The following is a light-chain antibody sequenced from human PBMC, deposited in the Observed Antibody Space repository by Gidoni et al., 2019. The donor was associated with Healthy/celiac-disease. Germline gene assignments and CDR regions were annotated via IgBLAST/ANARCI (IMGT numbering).Light chain of an antibody. CDR3: QQYGSSPIT. V-gene: IGKV3-20*01. CDR1: QSVSSSY. CDR2: GAS. Sequence: EMVLTQSSGTLSLSPGERATLSCRASQSVSSSYLAWYQQKPGQAPRLLIYGASSRATGIPAMFSGRGSGTDFTLTIRILEPEDFALYYCQQYGSSPITFGQGTRLEIK. J-gene: IGKJ5*01.